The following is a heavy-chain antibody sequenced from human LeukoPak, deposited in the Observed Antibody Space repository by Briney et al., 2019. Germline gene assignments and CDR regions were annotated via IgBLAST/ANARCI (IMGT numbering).Heavy chain of an antibody. CDR3: ARDSAVGVRGFESSDD. J-gene: IGHJ4*02. CDR2: INHSGST. CDR1: GGSFRGYY. D-gene: IGHD3-10*01. V-gene: IGHV4-34*01. Sequence: PSETLSLTCAVYGGSFRGYYWSLIRQPPGKGLEWIGEINHSGSTNYNPSLKSRVTISVDTSKNQFSLKLSSVTAADTAVYYCARDSAVGVRGFESSDDWGQGTLVTVSS.